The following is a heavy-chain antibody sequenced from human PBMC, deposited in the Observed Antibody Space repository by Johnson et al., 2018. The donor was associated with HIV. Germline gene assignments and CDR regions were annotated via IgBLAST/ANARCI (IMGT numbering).Heavy chain of an antibody. CDR3: AQDQALTYDFWSGPPLDAFDI. J-gene: IGHJ3*02. V-gene: IGHV3-30*18. D-gene: IGHD3-3*01. CDR2: ISYDGSNK. Sequence: QVQLVESGGGVVQPWRSLRLSCAASGFTFSSYGMHWVRQAPGKGLEWVAVISYDGSNKYYADSVKGRFTISRDNSKNTLYLQMNRLRAEDTAVYYCAQDQALTYDFWSGPPLDAFDIWGQGTMVTVSS. CDR1: GFTFSSYG.